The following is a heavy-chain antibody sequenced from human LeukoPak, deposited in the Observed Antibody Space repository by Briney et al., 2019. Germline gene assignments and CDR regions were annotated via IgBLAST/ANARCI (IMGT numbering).Heavy chain of an antibody. CDR1: GFTFSSYA. CDR3: ARGAARDYGDY. J-gene: IGHJ4*02. Sequence: GGSLRLSCAASGFTFSSYAMHWVRQAPGKGLEWVAVISYDGSNKYYADSVKGRFTISRDNSKNTLYLQMNSLRAEDTAVYYCARGAARDYGDYWGQGTLVTVSS. V-gene: IGHV3-30-3*01. D-gene: IGHD4-17*01. CDR2: ISYDGSNK.